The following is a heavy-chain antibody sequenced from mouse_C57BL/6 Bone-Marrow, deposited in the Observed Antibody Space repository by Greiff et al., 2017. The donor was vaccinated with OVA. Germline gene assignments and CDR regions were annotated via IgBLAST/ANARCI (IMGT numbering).Heavy chain of an antibody. D-gene: IGHD2-2*01. J-gene: IGHJ4*01. CDR1: GYTFTDYA. Sequence: QVQLKQSGPELVRPGVSVKISCKGSGYTFTDYAMHWVKQSHAKSLEWIGVISTYYGDARYNQKFKDKATMTVDKSSSTAYMELARLTSEDSAVYYCAIESMVKRAMDYWGQGTSVTVSS. V-gene: IGHV1-67*01. CDR3: AIESMVKRAMDY. CDR2: ISTYYGDA.